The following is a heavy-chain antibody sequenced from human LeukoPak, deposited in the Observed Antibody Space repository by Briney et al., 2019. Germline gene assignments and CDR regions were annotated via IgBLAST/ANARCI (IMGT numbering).Heavy chain of an antibody. CDR3: ARDQLNYDILTGYSHDAFDI. J-gene: IGHJ3*02. CDR2: IYTRGST. Sequence: SETLSLTCTVSGGSISSGSYYWSWIRQPAGKGLEWIGRIYTRGSTSHNPSLKSRLIISVDTSKNQFSLKLTSVTAADTAVYYCARDQLNYDILTGYSHDAFDIWGQGTMVTVSS. D-gene: IGHD3-9*01. V-gene: IGHV4-61*02. CDR1: GGSISSGSYY.